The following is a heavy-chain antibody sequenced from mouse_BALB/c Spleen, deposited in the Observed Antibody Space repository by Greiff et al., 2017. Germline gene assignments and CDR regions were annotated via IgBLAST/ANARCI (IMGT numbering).Heavy chain of an antibody. CDR3: TRGGDYGGEYFDV. J-gene: IGHJ1*01. V-gene: IGHV5-6-4*01. D-gene: IGHD1-1*01. CDR2: ISSGGSYT. Sequence: DGMLVESGGGLVKPGGSLKLSCAASGFTFSSYTMSWVRQTPEKRLEWVATISSGGSYTYYPDSVKGRFTISRDNAKNTLYLQMSSLKSEDTAMYYCTRGGDYGGEYFDVWGAGTTVTVSS. CDR1: GFTFSSYT.